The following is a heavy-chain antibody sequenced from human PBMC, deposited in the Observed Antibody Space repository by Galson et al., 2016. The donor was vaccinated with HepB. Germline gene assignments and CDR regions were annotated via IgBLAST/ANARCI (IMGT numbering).Heavy chain of an antibody. CDR2: ISSGGTT. CDR1: GFTVSSNY. J-gene: IGHJ6*02. V-gene: IGHV3-53*01. CDR3: ATATNFYRYYDMDV. Sequence: SLRLSCAASGFTVSSNYMNWVRQTPGKGLEWVSFISSGGTTYHAGSVKGRFTISRDKSKNTLYLQMNSLRSEDTAVYYCATATNFYRYYDMDVWGQGTTVIVSS.